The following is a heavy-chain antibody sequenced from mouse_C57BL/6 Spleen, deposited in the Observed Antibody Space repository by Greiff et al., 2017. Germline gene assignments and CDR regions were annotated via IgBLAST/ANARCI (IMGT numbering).Heavy chain of an antibody. V-gene: IGHV1-72*01. CDR2: IDPNSGGT. CDR3: ARHRDGSSYWYFDV. CDR1: GYTFNSYW. Sequence: QVQLQQSGAELVKPGASVKLSCKASGYTFNSYWMHWVKQRPGRGLEWIGRIDPNSGGTKYNEKFKSKATLTVDKPSSTAYMQLSSLTSEDSAVYYCARHRDGSSYWYFDVWGTGTTVTVSS. J-gene: IGHJ1*03. D-gene: IGHD1-1*01.